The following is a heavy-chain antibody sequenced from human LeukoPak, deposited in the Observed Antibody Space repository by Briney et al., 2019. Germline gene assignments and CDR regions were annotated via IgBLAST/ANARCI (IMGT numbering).Heavy chain of an antibody. Sequence: KPSETLSLTCTVSGGSISSSSYYWGWIRQPPGKGLEWIGSIYYSGSTYYNPSLKSRVTISVDTSKNQFSLKLSSVTAADTAVYYCARDQFPIAVAGSAFDYWGQGTLVTVSS. V-gene: IGHV4-39*07. CDR2: IYYSGST. CDR1: GGSISSSSYY. J-gene: IGHJ4*02. D-gene: IGHD6-19*01. CDR3: ARDQFPIAVAGSAFDY.